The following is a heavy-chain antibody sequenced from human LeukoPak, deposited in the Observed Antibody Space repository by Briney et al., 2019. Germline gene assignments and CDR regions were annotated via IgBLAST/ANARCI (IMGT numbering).Heavy chain of an antibody. CDR3: AKGRRIAAAPFDY. Sequence: TGGSLRLSCAASGFTFSSYGMHWVRQAPGKGLEWVAVISYDGSNKYYADSVKGRFTISRDNSKNTLYLQMNSLRAEDTAVYYCAKGRRIAAAPFDYWGQGTLVTVSS. J-gene: IGHJ4*02. V-gene: IGHV3-30*18. CDR1: GFTFSSYG. CDR2: ISYDGSNK. D-gene: IGHD6-13*01.